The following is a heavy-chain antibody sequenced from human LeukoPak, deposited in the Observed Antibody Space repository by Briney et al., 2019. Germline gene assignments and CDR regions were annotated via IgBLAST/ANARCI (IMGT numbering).Heavy chain of an antibody. CDR2: INPNSGGT. V-gene: IGHV1-2*02. Sequence: GASVKVSCKASGYTFTGYYMHWVRQAPGQGLEWMGWINPNSGGTNYAQKFQGRVTMTRDTSISTAYMELSRLRSDDTAVYYCARELTTVTTSEYFQHWGQGTLVTVSS. CDR1: GYTFTGYY. CDR3: ARELTTVTTSEYFQH. D-gene: IGHD4-17*01. J-gene: IGHJ1*01.